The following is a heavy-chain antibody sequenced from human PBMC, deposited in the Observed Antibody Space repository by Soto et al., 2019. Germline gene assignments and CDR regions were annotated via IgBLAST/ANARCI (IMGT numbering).Heavy chain of an antibody. Sequence: PSETLSLTSTVSGGSISSYYSSWIRQPAARGLEWIGRIYTSGSPNYNPSLKSRVTMSVNTSKNQFSLKLSSVTAADTGVYYCARFLADYGMDVWGQGTTVNVSS. CDR2: IYTSGSP. CDR1: GGSISSYY. CDR3: ARFLADYGMDV. V-gene: IGHV4-4*07. J-gene: IGHJ6*01.